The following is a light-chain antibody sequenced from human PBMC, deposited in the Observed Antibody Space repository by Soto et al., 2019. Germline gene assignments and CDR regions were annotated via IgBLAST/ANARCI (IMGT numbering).Light chain of an antibody. CDR2: AAS. CDR3: LQHNSYPRT. CDR1: RGIRKV. Sequence: DIRITHPQSSRLESLEERVTITGRAGRGIRKVLGWYQQKPGKAPKRLIYAASSLQSGVPSRFSGSGSGTEFTLTISSLQPEDFATYYCLQHNSYPRTFGQGTKVEIK. V-gene: IGKV1-17*01. J-gene: IGKJ1*01.